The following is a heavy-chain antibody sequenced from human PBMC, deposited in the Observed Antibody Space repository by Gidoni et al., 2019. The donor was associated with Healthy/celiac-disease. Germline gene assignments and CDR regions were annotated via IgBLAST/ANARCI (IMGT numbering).Heavy chain of an antibody. CDR3: ARKRRNDMTTVTLGWFDP. CDR1: GGSFSGYY. Sequence: QVQLQQWGAGLLKPSETLSLTCAVYGGSFSGYYWSWIRQPPGKGLEWIGEINHSGSTNYNPSLKSRVTISVDTAKNQFSLKLSSVTAADTAVYYCARKRRNDMTTVTLGWFDPWGQGTLVTVSS. CDR2: INHSGST. V-gene: IGHV4-34*01. D-gene: IGHD4-17*01. J-gene: IGHJ5*02.